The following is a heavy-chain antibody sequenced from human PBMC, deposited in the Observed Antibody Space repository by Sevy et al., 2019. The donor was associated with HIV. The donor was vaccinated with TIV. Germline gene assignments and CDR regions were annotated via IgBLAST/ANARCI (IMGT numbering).Heavy chain of an antibody. CDR2: IYSGGST. CDR1: GFTVSSNY. J-gene: IGHJ3*02. Sequence: GGSLRLSCAASGFTVSSNYMSWVRQAPGKGLEWVSVIYSGGSTYYSDSVKGRFTISRDNSKNTLYLQMNSLRAEDTVVYYCARDMAAAGSEPNFDIWGQGTMVTVSS. D-gene: IGHD6-13*01. V-gene: IGHV3-53*01. CDR3: ARDMAAAGSEPNFDI.